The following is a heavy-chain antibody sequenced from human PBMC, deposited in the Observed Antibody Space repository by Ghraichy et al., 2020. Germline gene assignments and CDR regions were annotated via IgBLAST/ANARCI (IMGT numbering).Heavy chain of an antibody. CDR1: GFSLSTHGVG. CDR2: IYWDDDK. CDR3: ARVFVDANESFDC. J-gene: IGHJ3*01. D-gene: IGHD3-3*01. Sequence: SGPTLVKPTQTLTLTCTLSGFSLSTHGVGVGWIRQPPGKALEWLALIYWDDDKRFNPSLQSRLTFTEDSSKSQVVLTMTNMDPVDTGKYYCARVFVDANESFDCWGQGTLVTVSS. V-gene: IGHV2-5*02.